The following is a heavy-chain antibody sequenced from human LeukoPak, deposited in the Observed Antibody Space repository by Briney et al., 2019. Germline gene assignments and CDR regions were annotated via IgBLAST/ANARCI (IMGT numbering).Heavy chain of an antibody. CDR3: ARGSRPGDSVLDFDY. CDR1: GGSISSYY. CDR2: IYYSGST. J-gene: IGHJ4*02. Sequence: PSETLSLTCTVSGGSISSYYWSWIRQPPGKGLEWIGYIYYSGSTNYNPSLKSRVTISVDTSKNQFSLKLSSVTAADTAVYYCARGSRPGDSVLDFDYWGQGTLVTVSS. D-gene: IGHD2-8*02. V-gene: IGHV4-59*12.